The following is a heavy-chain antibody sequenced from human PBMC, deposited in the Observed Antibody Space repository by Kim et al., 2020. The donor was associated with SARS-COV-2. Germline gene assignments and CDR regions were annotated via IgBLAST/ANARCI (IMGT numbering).Heavy chain of an antibody. D-gene: IGHD1-1*01. Sequence: THYADSVMGRFTISGDISRTTMYLQMNRLRAEDTAVYFCAKINWNGDNASWGQGTLVTVSS. J-gene: IGHJ5*02. V-gene: IGHV3-23*01. CDR2: T. CDR3: AKINWNGDNAS.